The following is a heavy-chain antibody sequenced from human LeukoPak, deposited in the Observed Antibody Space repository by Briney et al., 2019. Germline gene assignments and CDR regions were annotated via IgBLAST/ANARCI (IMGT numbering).Heavy chain of an antibody. J-gene: IGHJ4*02. Sequence: SETLSLTCTISGSSITGVSHYWGWIRQPPGKGLERIGDIYYTGSTYYSPSLRSRVTMSVHTSENQFSLRLNSVTAVDTAVYYCARRWGNIVGVTYEYWGQGTLVTASS. CDR2: IYYTGST. CDR3: ARRWGNIVGVTYEY. V-gene: IGHV4-39*01. D-gene: IGHD3-16*01. CDR1: GSSITGVSHY.